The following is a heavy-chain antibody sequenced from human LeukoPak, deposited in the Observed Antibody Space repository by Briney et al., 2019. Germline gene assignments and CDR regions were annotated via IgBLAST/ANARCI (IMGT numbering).Heavy chain of an antibody. CDR1: GFIFSSYG. V-gene: IGHV3-23*01. Sequence: GGSLRLSCAASGFIFSSYGMSWVRQAPGKGLEWVSAISGSGGSTYYADSVKGRFTISRDNSKNTLYLQMNSLRAEDTAVYYCASRAAIVGATTPYWGQGTLVTVSS. CDR3: ASRAAIVGATTPY. CDR2: ISGSGGST. D-gene: IGHD1-26*01. J-gene: IGHJ4*02.